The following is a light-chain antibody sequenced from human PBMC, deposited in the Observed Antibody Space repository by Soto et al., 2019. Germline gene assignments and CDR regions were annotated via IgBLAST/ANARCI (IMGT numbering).Light chain of an antibody. CDR2: DAS. V-gene: IGKV1-5*01. CDR3: QHYNSLSS. J-gene: IGKJ3*01. Sequence: DIQMTQSPSTLSASVGDRVTITCRASQSISRYLAWYQKKPGEAPKLLIYDASSLQSGVSSRFSASGSGTESSLSISSLQPDDLATYYCQHYNSLSSFGPGTKVEIK. CDR1: QSISRY.